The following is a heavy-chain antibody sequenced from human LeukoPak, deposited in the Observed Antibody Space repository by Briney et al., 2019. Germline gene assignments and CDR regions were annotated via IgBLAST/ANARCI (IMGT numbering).Heavy chain of an antibody. CDR2: ISSTSGTM. J-gene: IGHJ5*02. CDR1: GFRFDA. V-gene: IGHV3-9*01. D-gene: IGHD4-17*01. Sequence: GRSLRLSCAASGFRFDAMHWVRQGPGKGLEWVSGISSTSGTMDYADSVKGRFTISRDNAKNPLYLQMSSLRAEDTAFYYCVRGTTVTTMGWLDHWGQGTLVTVSS. CDR3: VRGTTVTTMGWLDH.